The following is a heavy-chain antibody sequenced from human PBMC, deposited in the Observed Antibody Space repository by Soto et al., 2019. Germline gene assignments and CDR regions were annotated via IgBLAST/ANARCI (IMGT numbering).Heavy chain of an antibody. Sequence: QVQLVESGGGVVQPGRSLRLSCAASGFTFSSYGMHWVRQAPGKGLEWMAVISYDGSNKYYADSVKGRFTISRDNSKNTLYLQMNSLRAEDTAVYYCAKEYVWFGEVFPGYFDYWGQGTLVTVSS. CDR2: ISYDGSNK. J-gene: IGHJ4*02. V-gene: IGHV3-30*18. D-gene: IGHD3-10*01. CDR1: GFTFSSYG. CDR3: AKEYVWFGEVFPGYFDY.